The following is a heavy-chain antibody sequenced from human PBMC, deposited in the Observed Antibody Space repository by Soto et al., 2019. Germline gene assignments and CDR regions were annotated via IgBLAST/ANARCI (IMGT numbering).Heavy chain of an antibody. CDR3: VSGTYFYDTSGFYSYYFDY. CDR1: GGSVSSGGYF. V-gene: IGHV4-30-4*01. Sequence: PSVTLSLPCSVSGGSVSSGGYFWTWNHQPPGRGLDCIGYICYSGNTFYTPSIKSRVTIPIDTSRNQFSLQLRSVTAADTAVYYCVSGTYFYDTSGFYSYYFDYWGQGALVSVSS. D-gene: IGHD3-22*01. J-gene: IGHJ4*02. CDR2: ICYSGNT.